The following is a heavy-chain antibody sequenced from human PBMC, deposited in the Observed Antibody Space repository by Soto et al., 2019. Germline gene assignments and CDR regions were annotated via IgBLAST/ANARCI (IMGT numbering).Heavy chain of an antibody. CDR1: GFSFSNYW. D-gene: IGHD3-10*01. V-gene: IGHV3-7*03. Sequence: PGGSLRLSCAASGFSFSNYWMSWVRQAPGKGLEWVGNINQDGTGGYYVDSLKGRFTISRDNAKNSLFLQMNNLRAEDTAVYYCASRGSAGIHFDSWGQGSLVTDSS. J-gene: IGHJ4*02. CDR2: INQDGTGG. CDR3: ASRGSAGIHFDS.